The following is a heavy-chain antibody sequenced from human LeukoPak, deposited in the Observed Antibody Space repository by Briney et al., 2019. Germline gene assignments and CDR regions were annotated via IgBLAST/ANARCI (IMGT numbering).Heavy chain of an antibody. V-gene: IGHV3-74*01. CDR3: AALDNGRDY. CDR2: IKRDGSSP. CDR1: GFTFSSYW. Sequence: GGSLRLSYAASGFTFSSYWMHWIRHAPGKGLVWVSRIKRDGSSPAYADSVKGRFTISRDNAKNTLYLQMNSLRAEDTAVYYCAALDNGRDYWGQGTLVTVSS. D-gene: IGHD1-14*01. J-gene: IGHJ4*02.